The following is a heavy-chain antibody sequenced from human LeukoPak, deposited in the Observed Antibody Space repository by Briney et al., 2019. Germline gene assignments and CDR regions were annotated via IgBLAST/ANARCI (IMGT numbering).Heavy chain of an antibody. Sequence: EPGGSLRLSCTASGFTFINYSMNWVRQAPGKGLEWVSSISTNSAFIYYADSVRGRFTISRDNSKNTLFLQMNSLRVEDTGIYYCGKRVPLTGLDYWGQGTLVTVSS. CDR2: ISTNSAFI. CDR3: GKRVPLTGLDY. CDR1: GFTFINYS. J-gene: IGHJ4*02. D-gene: IGHD3-10*01. V-gene: IGHV3-21*03.